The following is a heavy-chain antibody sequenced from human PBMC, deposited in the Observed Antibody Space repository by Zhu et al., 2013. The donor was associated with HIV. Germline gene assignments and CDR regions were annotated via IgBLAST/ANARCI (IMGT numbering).Heavy chain of an antibody. CDR3: AREDRRLMTTLDY. CDR1: GYIFRDFY. D-gene: IGHD4-4*01. CDR2: LDPRSGDT. Sequence: QEKLVQSGTEVKRPGASVRISCEASGYIFRDFYIHWVRQAPGQGQGLEWMGWLDPRSGDTMYAQKFQGRVNMTRDTAIDTAYLEVRSLTSEDTAVYFCAREDRRLMTTLDYWGQGTLVAVSS. J-gene: IGHJ4*02. V-gene: IGHV1-2*02.